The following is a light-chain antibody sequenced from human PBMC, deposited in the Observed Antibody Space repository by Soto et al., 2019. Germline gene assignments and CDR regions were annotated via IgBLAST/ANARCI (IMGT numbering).Light chain of an antibody. Sequence: DIQMTQSPSSLSASVGDRVTITCRASQTISTYLHWFQQKPGRAPKLLIFAASSLQSGVPSRFSGSGSGTDFTLTINSLQPEDFATYYCQQSFSVLLTFGGGTKVEIK. CDR2: AAS. J-gene: IGKJ4*01. CDR1: QTISTY. V-gene: IGKV1-39*01. CDR3: QQSFSVLLT.